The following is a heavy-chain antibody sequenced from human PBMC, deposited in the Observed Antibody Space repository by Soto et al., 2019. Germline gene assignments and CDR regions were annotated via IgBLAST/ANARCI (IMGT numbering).Heavy chain of an antibody. V-gene: IGHV4-4*07. CDR3: ATVHPDSLSAFDY. Sequence: SETLSLTCTVSGGSISSYYWSWIRQPAGKGLEWIGRIYTIGSTNYNPSLKSRVTMSVDPSKNQFSLKLSSVASADTAAYYCATVHPDSLSAFDYWGQESLLTVSS. CDR1: GGSISSYY. CDR2: IYTIGST. D-gene: IGHD3-16*01. J-gene: IGHJ4*02.